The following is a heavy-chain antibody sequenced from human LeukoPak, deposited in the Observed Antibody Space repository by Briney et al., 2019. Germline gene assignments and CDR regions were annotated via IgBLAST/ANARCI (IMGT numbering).Heavy chain of an antibody. CDR3: ARRLTYYGSGRNWFDP. CDR2: INHSGST. V-gene: IGHV4-39*07. Sequence: SETLSLTCTVSGGSISSSSYYWSWIRQPPGKGLEWIGEINHSGSTNYNPSLKSRVTISVDTSKNQFSLKLSSVTAADTAVYYCARRLTYYGSGRNWFDPWGQGTLVTVSS. J-gene: IGHJ5*02. CDR1: GGSISSSSYY. D-gene: IGHD3-10*01.